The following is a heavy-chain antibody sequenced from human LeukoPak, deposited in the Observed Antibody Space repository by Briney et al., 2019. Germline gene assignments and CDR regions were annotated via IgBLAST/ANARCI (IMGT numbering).Heavy chain of an antibody. V-gene: IGHV4-39*01. Sequence: PSEALSLTCTVSGGSISSSSYYWGWIRQPPGKGLEWIGSIYYSGSTYYNPSLKSRVTISVDTSKNQFSLKLSSVTAADTAVYYCASQGQNYYDSRNWGQGTLVTVSS. CDR2: IYYSGST. CDR1: GGSISSSSYY. D-gene: IGHD3-22*01. CDR3: ASQGQNYYDSRN. J-gene: IGHJ4*02.